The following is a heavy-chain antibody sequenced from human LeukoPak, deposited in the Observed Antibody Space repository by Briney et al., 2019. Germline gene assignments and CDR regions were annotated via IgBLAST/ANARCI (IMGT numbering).Heavy chain of an antibody. D-gene: IGHD1-26*01. V-gene: IGHV1-2*02. J-gene: IGHJ3*02. CDR1: GYTFTSYA. CDR3: ARRRVGATGAFDI. CDR2: INPNSGGT. Sequence: ASVKVSCKASGYTFTSYAMNWVRQAPGQGLEWMGWINPNSGGTNYAQKFQGRVTMTRDTSISTAYMELSRLRSDDTAVYYCARRRVGATGAFDIWGQGTMVTVSS.